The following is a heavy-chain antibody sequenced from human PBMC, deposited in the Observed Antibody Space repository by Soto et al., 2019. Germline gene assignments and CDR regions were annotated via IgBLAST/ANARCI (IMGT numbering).Heavy chain of an antibody. CDR3: EKRPATTTTFDY. Sequence: EVQLVESGGGLVQPGGSLKLSCAASGFAFRNSAIHWVRQASGKGLEWVATISGNGDSTYSADSVKGQCTISRDNYNTMLFPQINSLRDDDSAVYFCEKRPATTTTFDYWGQGTPVTVSS. D-gene: IGHD1-26*01. J-gene: IGHJ4*02. V-gene: IGHV3-23*04. CDR1: GFAFRNSA. CDR2: ISGNGDST.